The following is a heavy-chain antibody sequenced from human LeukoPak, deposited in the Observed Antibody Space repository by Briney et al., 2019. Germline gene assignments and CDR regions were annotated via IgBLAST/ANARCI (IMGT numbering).Heavy chain of an antibody. V-gene: IGHV1-69*04. J-gene: IGHJ6*02. CDR1: GGTFSSYA. Sequence: GSSVKVSCKASGGTFSSYAISWVRQAPGQGLEWMGRIIPILGIANYAQKFQGRVTITADKSTSTAYMELSSLRSEDTAVYYCARDRGIPRSYYYYYGMDVWGQGTTVTVSS. D-gene: IGHD3-10*01. CDR2: IIPILGIA. CDR3: ARDRGIPRSYYYYYGMDV.